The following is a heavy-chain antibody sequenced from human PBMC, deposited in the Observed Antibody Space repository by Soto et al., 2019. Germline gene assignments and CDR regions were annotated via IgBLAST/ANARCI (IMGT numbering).Heavy chain of an antibody. CDR3: ARLGSIAAAGTVGP. V-gene: IGHV4-59*08. D-gene: IGHD6-13*01. Sequence: SETLSLTCTVSGVSISSYYWSWIRQPPGKGLEWIGYIYYSGSTNYNPSLKSRVTISVDTSKNQFSLKLSSVTAADTAVYYCARLGSIAAAGTVGPWGQGTLVTVSS. J-gene: IGHJ5*02. CDR1: GVSISSYY. CDR2: IYYSGST.